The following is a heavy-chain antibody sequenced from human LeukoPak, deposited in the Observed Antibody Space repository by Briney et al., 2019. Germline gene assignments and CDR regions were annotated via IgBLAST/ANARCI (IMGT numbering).Heavy chain of an antibody. D-gene: IGHD6-13*01. CDR1: GFLVSSNY. V-gene: IGHV3-23*01. CDR2: VSGSGGST. CDR3: AKTVGYSSSWGDYFDY. J-gene: IGHJ4*02. Sequence: GGSLRLSCAASGFLVSSNYMSWVRQAPGKGLEWVSSVSGSGGSTYHADSVKGRFTISRDHSKNTLYLQMNSLRADDTAIYYCAKTVGYSSSWGDYFDYWGQGTLVTVSS.